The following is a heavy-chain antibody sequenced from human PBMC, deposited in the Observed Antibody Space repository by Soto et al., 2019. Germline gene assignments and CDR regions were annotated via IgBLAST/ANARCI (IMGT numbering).Heavy chain of an antibody. CDR2: ILNTGGIV. D-gene: IGHD3-10*01. J-gene: IGHJ4*02. CDR3: TVRGARSGPGY. CDR1: GLIFSEYS. Sequence: EVQLVESGGGLVQPGGSLRLSCVGSGLIFSEYSMNWVRQAPGKGLEWVSYILNTGGIVYYADSVKGRFTISRDNAKNSLYLQMDSLRTEDTAVYYCTVRGARSGPGYWGQGTLVTVSS. V-gene: IGHV3-48*01.